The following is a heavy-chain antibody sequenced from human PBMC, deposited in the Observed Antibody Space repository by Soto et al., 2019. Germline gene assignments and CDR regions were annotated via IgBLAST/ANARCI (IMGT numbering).Heavy chain of an antibody. D-gene: IGHD3-22*01. CDR1: GGSISSGGYY. CDR3: ARVRNYDSSGYYPGGYFDY. J-gene: IGHJ4*02. Sequence: QVQLQESGPGLVKPSQTLSLTCTVSGGSISSGGYYWSWIRQHPGKGLEWIGYIYYSGSTYYNPSLKNRVTISVDTSKNQFSLKLSSVTAADTAVYYCARVRNYDSSGYYPGGYFDYWGQGTLVTVSS. CDR2: IYYSGST. V-gene: IGHV4-31*03.